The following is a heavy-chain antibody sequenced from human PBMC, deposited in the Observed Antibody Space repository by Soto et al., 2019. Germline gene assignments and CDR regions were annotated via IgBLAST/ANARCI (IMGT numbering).Heavy chain of an antibody. Sequence: SVKVSCKASGGTFSSYTISWVRQAPGQGLEWMGRIIPILGIANYAQKFQGRVTMTADTSTSTAYMELRSLRSDDTAVYYCARDSPPFDPWGQGTLVTVSS. V-gene: IGHV1-69*04. CDR1: GGTFSSYT. J-gene: IGHJ5*02. CDR2: IIPILGIA. CDR3: ARDSPPFDP.